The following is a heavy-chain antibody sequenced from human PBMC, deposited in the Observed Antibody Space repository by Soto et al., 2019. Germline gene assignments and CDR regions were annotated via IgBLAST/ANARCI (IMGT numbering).Heavy chain of an antibody. D-gene: IGHD2-15*01. J-gene: IGHJ4*02. CDR3: AIDLWWYTH. CDR1: GFTFSDHA. Sequence: EAQLLESGGGLVQPGGSLRLSCTASGFTFSDHAMTWVRQAPGKGLEWVSGISGGGSGAYYADSVKGRFTVSRANSKNTLFLQMDSLRAEDTAVYYCAIDLWWYTHWGQGTLVTVSS. CDR2: ISGGGSGA. V-gene: IGHV3-23*01.